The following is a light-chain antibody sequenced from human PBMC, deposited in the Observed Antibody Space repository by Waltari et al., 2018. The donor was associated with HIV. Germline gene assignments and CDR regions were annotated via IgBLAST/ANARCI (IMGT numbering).Light chain of an antibody. CDR1: ERVRSN. J-gene: IGKJ1*01. V-gene: IGKV3-15*01. Sequence: EIVMTQSPASLSVSPGERATRSCRASERVRSNVAWYQHRPGQAPRLLIYAASTRATGIPARFSGSVSGTEFSLTISSLQSEDFALYYCQQYNNWWTFGQGTKVEIK. CDR3: QQYNNWWT. CDR2: AAS.